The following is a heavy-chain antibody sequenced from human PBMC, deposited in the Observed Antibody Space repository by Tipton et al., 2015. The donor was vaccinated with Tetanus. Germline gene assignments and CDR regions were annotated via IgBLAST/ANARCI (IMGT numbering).Heavy chain of an antibody. D-gene: IGHD3-22*01. CDR3: ARDYYYYDSSGYSTYYYYYGMDV. J-gene: IGHJ6*02. V-gene: IGHV3-33*01. CDR2: IWYDGSNK. Sequence: SGFTFSSYGMHWVRQAPGKGLEWVAVIWYDGSNKYYADSVKGRFTISRDNSKNTLYLQMNSLRAEDTAVYYCARDYYYYDSSGYSTYYYYYGMDVWGQGTTVTVSS. CDR1: GFTFSSYG.